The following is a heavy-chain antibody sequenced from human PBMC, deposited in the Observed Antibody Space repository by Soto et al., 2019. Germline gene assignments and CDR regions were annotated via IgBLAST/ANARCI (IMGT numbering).Heavy chain of an antibody. Sequence: QVQLQESGPGLVKPSQTLSLTCTVSGGSISSGGYYWSWIRQHPGKGLEWIGYIYYSGSTYYNPSLQRRVTISVDTSKNQFSLKLSSVTAADTAVYYCARALPRNGNPDAFDIWGQGTMVTVSS. V-gene: IGHV4-31*03. CDR3: ARALPRNGNPDAFDI. D-gene: IGHD2-8*01. J-gene: IGHJ3*02. CDR2: IYYSGST. CDR1: GGSISSGGYY.